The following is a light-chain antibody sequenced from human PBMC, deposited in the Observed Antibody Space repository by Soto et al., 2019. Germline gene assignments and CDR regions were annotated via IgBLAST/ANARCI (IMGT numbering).Light chain of an antibody. V-gene: IGLV2-14*01. CDR3: ASFRSGTILV. CDR2: EVN. Sequence: ALTQPASVSGSPGQSVTISCTGPRSDIGDSNFISWYQHSPGKAPRLLIYEVNNRPSGVSKRFSGSKAGNTASLTISGLLDDYEADYFCASFRSGTILVFGSGTKVTVL. CDR1: RSDIGDSNF. J-gene: IGLJ1*01.